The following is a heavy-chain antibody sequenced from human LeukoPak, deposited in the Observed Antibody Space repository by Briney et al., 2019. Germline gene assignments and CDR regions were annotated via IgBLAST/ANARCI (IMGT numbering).Heavy chain of an antibody. J-gene: IGHJ1*01. CDR2: INHSGST. D-gene: IGHD6-19*01. CDR1: GGSFSGYY. Sequence: SETLSLTCAVYGGSFSGYYWSWIRQPPGKGLEWIGEINHSGSTNYNPSLKSRVTISVDTSKNQFSLKLSSVTAADTAVYYYARAKVAGTLRYFQHWGQGTLVTVSS. V-gene: IGHV4-34*01. CDR3: ARAKVAGTLRYFQH.